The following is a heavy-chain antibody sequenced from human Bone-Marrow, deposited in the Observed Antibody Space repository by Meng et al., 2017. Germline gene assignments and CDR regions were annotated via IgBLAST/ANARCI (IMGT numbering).Heavy chain of an antibody. J-gene: IGHJ3*01. D-gene: IGHD7-27*01. Sequence: SQTLSLTCAISGDSVSSNSVAWNWIRQSPSRGLEWLGRTYYRSKWSNDYAESVKSRITINPDTSKNQFSLHLHSVTPEDTAVYYCARNLRGGLTADRWRGAFDFWGQGTKVTVSS. CDR3: ARNLRGGLTADRWRGAFDF. V-gene: IGHV6-1*01. CDR2: TYYRSKWSN. CDR1: GDSVSSNSVA.